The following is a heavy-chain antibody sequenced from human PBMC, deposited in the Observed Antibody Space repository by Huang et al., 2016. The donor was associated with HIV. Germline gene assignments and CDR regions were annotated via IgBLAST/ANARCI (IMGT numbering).Heavy chain of an antibody. D-gene: IGHD5-18*01. CDR3: ARGGGIQLWLLGYYYMDV. J-gene: IGHJ6*03. CDR1: GYTFSSFG. Sequence: QVQLVQSGAEVKKPGASVKVSCKASGYTFSSFGISWVRQAPGQGLEWGGWLSVYNGNTKLAQKFQGRLPMTTDTSTSTAYMELRSLRSDDTAVYYCARGGGIQLWLLGYYYMDVWGNGTTVTVSS. V-gene: IGHV1-18*01. CDR2: LSVYNGNT.